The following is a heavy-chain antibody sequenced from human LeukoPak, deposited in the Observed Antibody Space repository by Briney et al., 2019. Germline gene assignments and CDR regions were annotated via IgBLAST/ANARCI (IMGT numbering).Heavy chain of an antibody. CDR1: GGSISSYY. CDR2: IYYSGYT. D-gene: IGHD3-16*01. J-gene: IGHJ6*03. CDR3: ARETSQKGAHYMDV. V-gene: IGHV4-59*01. Sequence: SETLSLTCTVSGGSISSYYWSWIRRPPGKGLKWIGNIYYSGYTTYSPSLRSRVTISVDTSKNQFSLKLSSVTAADTAVYYCARETSQKGAHYMDVWGKGTTITISS.